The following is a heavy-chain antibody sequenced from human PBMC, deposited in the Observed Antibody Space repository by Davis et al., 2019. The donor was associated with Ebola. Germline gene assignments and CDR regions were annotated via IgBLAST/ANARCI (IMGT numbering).Heavy chain of an antibody. CDR1: GYTFTSYA. J-gene: IGHJ6*02. Sequence: AASVTVSCKASGYTFTSYAMHWVRQAPGQRIEWMGWINAGNGNTKYSQKFQGRVTITRDTSASTAYMELSSLRSEDTAVYYCARGSSKAYYYYGMDVWGQGTTVTVSS. CDR3: ARGSSKAYYYYGMDV. V-gene: IGHV1-3*01. D-gene: IGHD6-6*01. CDR2: INAGNGNT.